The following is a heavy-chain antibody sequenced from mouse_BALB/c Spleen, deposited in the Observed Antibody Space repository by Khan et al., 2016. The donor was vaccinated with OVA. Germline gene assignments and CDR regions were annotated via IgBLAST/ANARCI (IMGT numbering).Heavy chain of an antibody. CDR1: GYSFTNYW. Sequence: EVQLQQSGTVLARPGASVKMSCKASGYSFTNYWMHWVKQRPGQVLEWVGAIYPGNSDTRYNQKFKGKAKLTAVTSASTAYMELSSLTSEDSSVHYCTRSYDSYYFDYWGQGTTLTVSS. CDR3: TRSYDSYYFDY. D-gene: IGHD2-4*01. V-gene: IGHV1-5*01. CDR2: IYPGNSDT. J-gene: IGHJ2*01.